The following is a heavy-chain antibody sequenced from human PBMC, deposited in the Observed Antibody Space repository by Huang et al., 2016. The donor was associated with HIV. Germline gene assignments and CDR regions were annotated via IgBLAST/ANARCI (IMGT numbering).Heavy chain of an antibody. V-gene: IGHV3-30*18. J-gene: IGHJ4*02. CDR3: AKESRWFSDFDH. Sequence: QVHLVESGGGVVQPGGSLRLSCAASGFKLRGFGMHWVRQAPGKGLEGWAVISYDGRSQFYTDSVKGRVTISRDNSDNTLALQMKGLRPDDTAVYYCAKESRWFSDFDHWGQGVLVSVSS. CDR2: ISYDGRSQ. CDR1: GFKLRGFG. D-gene: IGHD2-15*01.